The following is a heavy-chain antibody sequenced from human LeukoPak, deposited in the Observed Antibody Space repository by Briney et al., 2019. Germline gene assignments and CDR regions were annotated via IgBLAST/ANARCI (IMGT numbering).Heavy chain of an antibody. V-gene: IGHV1-2*06. CDR3: ARDLPSTSNWELDY. CDR2: INPNTGGT. D-gene: IGHD7-27*01. J-gene: IGHJ4*02. Sequence: EASVKVSCKTSGYTFIDYFIHWVRQTPGQGREWMGRINPNTGGTDDAQNFQDRVTMTRDTSINAVYMELNRLTSDDTAVYYCARDLPSTSNWELDYWGQGTLVTVSS. CDR1: GYTFIDYF.